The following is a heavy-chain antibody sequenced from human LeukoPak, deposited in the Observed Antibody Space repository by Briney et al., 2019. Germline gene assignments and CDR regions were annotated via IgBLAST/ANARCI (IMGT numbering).Heavy chain of an antibody. V-gene: IGHV1-46*01. Sequence: ASVKVSCKASGYTFTSYYMHWVRQAPGQGLEWMGIINPSGGSTSYAQKFQGRVTMTRNTSISTAYMELSSLRSEDTAVYYCAALTSYSSGSYYYYMDVWGKGTTVTISS. CDR3: AALTSYSSGSYYYYMDV. J-gene: IGHJ6*03. CDR1: GYTFTSYY. D-gene: IGHD6-19*01. CDR2: INPSGGST.